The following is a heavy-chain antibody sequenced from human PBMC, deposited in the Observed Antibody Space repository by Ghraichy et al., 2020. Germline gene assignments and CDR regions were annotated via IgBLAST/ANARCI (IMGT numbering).Heavy chain of an antibody. Sequence: ASVKVSCKASGYTFTSYGISWVRQAPGQGLEWMGWISAYNGNTNYAQKLQGRVTMTTDTSTSTAYMELRSLRSDDTAVYYCARDHSLSSGYYGSVAFDIWGQGPMVTVSS. CDR1: GYTFTSYG. CDR2: ISAYNGNT. CDR3: ARDHSLSSGYYGSVAFDI. D-gene: IGHD3-22*01. V-gene: IGHV1-18*01. J-gene: IGHJ3*02.